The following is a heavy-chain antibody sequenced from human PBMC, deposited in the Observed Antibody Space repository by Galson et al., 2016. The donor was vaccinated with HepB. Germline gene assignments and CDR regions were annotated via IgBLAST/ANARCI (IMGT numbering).Heavy chain of an antibody. Sequence: SLRLSCAASGFTFSSYGMHWVRQAPGKGLEWVAVISYDGSDKYYADSVKGRFTISRDNSKNTLYLQMNSLRAEDTAVYYCAKDRKLGLGGFDYWGQGTLVTASS. V-gene: IGHV3-30*18. CDR1: GFTFSSYG. CDR3: AKDRKLGLGGFDY. CDR2: ISYDGSDK. J-gene: IGHJ4*02. D-gene: IGHD5-18*01.